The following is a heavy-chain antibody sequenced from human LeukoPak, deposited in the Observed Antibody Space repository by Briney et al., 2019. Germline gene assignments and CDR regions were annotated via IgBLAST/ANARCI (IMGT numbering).Heavy chain of an antibody. CDR2: IYYSGST. CDR1: GGSISSYY. J-gene: IGHJ4*02. CDR3: AREAAAGTVDY. D-gene: IGHD6-13*01. V-gene: IGHV4-59*01. Sequence: SETLSLTCTVSGGSISSYYWSWIRQPPGKGLEWIGYIYYSGSTNYNPSLKSRVTISVDTSKNQFSLKLSSVTAADTAVYYCAREAAAGTVDYWGQGTLVTVSS.